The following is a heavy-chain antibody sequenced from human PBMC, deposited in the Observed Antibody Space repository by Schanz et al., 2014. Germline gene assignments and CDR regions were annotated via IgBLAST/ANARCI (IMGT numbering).Heavy chain of an antibody. Sequence: EVQLVESGGGLVKPGGSLRLSCAASGIDFSSYSMNWVRQAPGKGLEWVACIGRRGQVIYYADSMEGRFTISRDNAQNSLFLQMNSLRVEDTAVYYCARSYHDDDDYTRALDMWGQGTMVTVSS. CDR1: GIDFSSYS. CDR3: ARSYHDDDDYTRALDM. J-gene: IGHJ3*02. V-gene: IGHV3-21*01. CDR2: IGRRGQVI. D-gene: IGHD3-16*01.